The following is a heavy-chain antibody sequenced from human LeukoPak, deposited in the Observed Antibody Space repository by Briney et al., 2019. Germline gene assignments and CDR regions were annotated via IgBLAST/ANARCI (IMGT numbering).Heavy chain of an antibody. J-gene: IGHJ1*01. D-gene: IGHD4-11*01. CDR1: GGSISSYY. Sequence: PSETLSLTCTVSGGSISSYYWSCIRQPAGKGLEWIGRIYTSGSTNYNPSLKSRVTMSVDTSKNQFSQKLSSVTAADTAVYYCARDDGYSNYGYFQHWGQGALVTVSS. V-gene: IGHV4-4*07. CDR2: IYTSGST. CDR3: ARDDGYSNYGYFQH.